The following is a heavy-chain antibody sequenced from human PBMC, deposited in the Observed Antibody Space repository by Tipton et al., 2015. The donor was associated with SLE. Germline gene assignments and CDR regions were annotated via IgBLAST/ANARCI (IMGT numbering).Heavy chain of an antibody. J-gene: IGHJ4*02. V-gene: IGHV4-34*01. CDR1: GGSISSHY. CDR3: ASLESQQLVYY. CDR2: INHSGST. D-gene: IGHD6-13*01. Sequence: TLSLTCTVSGGSISSHYWSWIRQPPGKGLEWIGEINHSGSTNYNPSLKSRVTISVDTSKNQFSLKLSSVTAADTAVYYCASLESQQLVYYWGQGTLVTVSS.